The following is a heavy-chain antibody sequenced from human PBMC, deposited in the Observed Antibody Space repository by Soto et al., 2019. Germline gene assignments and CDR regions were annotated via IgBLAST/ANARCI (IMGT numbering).Heavy chain of an antibody. CDR2: IYYSGST. Sequence: SSETLSLTCTVSGGSISSGDYYWSWIRQPPGKGLEWIGYIYYSGSTYYNPSLKSRVTISVDTSKNQFSLKLSSVTAADTAVYYCARGKQLVSRYYYYGMDVWGQGTTVTVSS. J-gene: IGHJ6*02. CDR1: GGSISSGDYY. D-gene: IGHD6-6*01. V-gene: IGHV4-30-4*01. CDR3: ARGKQLVSRYYYYGMDV.